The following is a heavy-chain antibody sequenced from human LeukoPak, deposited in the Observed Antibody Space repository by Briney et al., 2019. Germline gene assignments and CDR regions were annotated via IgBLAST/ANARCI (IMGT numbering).Heavy chain of an antibody. CDR1: GFTFSSYA. Sequence: GGSLSLTCAASGFTFSSYAMSWVRQAPGKGLEWVSTSNDSNTYYANPVKGRFTISRDNFKNTLYLQMHSLRAEDTAVYYCARLHRGVRELYWGPGTLVTVSS. CDR3: ARLHRGVRELY. J-gene: IGHJ4*02. CDR2: SNDSNT. D-gene: IGHD3-10*01. V-gene: IGHV3-23*01.